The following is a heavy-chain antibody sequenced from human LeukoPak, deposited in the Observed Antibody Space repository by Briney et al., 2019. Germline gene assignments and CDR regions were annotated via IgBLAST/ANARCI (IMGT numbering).Heavy chain of an antibody. V-gene: IGHV4-4*07. D-gene: IGHD6-6*01. J-gene: IGHJ4*01. CDR3: ARENVATIAARSLDY. CDR1: GASISSNY. CDR2: IQTSGST. Sequence: SETLSLTCTVSGASISSNYWSWIRQPAGKGLEWIGRIQTSGSTNYNHSLKSRVTISVDTSTNHFSLNLSSVTAADTAVYYCARENVATIAARSLDYWGQGTLVTVSS.